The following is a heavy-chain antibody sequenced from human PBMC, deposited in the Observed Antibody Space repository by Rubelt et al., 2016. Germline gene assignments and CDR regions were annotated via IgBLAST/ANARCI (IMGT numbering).Heavy chain of an antibody. CDR1: GFTLSSYS. V-gene: IGHV3-30*03. D-gene: IGHD7-27*01. J-gene: IGHJ4*01. CDR2: ISYDGSNK. Sequence: VHLVESGGGLVQPGGSLRLSCAVSGFTLSSYSMNWVRQAPGKGLEWVAVISYDGSNKYYADSAKGRFTLARDNAKNTLDVQMNSRTTEDTAVYYCARAWGYWGQGTLVTVSS. CDR3: ARAWGY.